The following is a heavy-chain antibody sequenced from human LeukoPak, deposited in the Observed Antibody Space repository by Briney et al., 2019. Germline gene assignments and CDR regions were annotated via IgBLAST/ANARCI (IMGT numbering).Heavy chain of an antibody. V-gene: IGHV1-69*05. CDR2: IIPIFGTA. CDR1: GGTFSSYA. CDR3: AREHYIAAHRAFDI. J-gene: IGHJ3*02. D-gene: IGHD6-6*01. Sequence: SVKVSCKASGGTFSSYAISWVRQAPGQGREWMGRIIPIFGTANYAQKFQGRVTITTDESTSTAYMELSSLRSEDTAVYYCAREHYIAAHRAFDIWGQGTMVTVSS.